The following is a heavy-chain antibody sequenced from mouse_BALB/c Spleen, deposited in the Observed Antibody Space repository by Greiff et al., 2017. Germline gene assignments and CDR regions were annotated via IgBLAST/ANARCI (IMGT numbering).Heavy chain of an antibody. CDR1: SYTFTSYW. CDR2: IAPGSGST. D-gene: IGHD2-1*01. V-gene: IGHV1S41*01. J-gene: IGHJ2*01. Sequence: DLVKPGASVKLSCKASSYTFTSYWINWIKQRPGQGLEWIGRIAPGSGSTYYNEMFKGKATLTVDTSSSTAYIQLSSLSSEDSAVYFCARGGNYPSGYWGQGTTLTVSS. CDR3: ARGGNYPSGY.